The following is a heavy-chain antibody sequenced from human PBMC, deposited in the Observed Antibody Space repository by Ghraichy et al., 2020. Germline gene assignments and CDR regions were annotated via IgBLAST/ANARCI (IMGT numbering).Heavy chain of an antibody. J-gene: IGHJ4*02. CDR2: ISGRNTKT. V-gene: IGHV1-18*01. D-gene: IGHD2-8*01. Sequence: ASVKVSCKASGYTFTTYGFSWVRQAPGQGLEWVGWISGRNTKTKYAQKFQDRVTMTTDTSTTTAYMELRSLRSDDTAIYYCARDDGRGSWCVYWGQGTLVSVSS. CDR3: ARDDGRGSWCVY. CDR1: GYTFTTYG.